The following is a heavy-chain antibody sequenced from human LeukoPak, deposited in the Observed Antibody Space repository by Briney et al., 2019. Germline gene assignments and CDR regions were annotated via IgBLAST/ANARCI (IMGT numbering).Heavy chain of an antibody. D-gene: IGHD4-23*01. CDR3: AKDFDYGGLRYFDY. J-gene: IGHJ4*02. Sequence: PGGSLRLSCAASGFTFSSYAMSWVRQAPGKGLEWVSVVSGSGGSTDYADSVKGRLAISRDNSKNTLYLQMNNLRVEDTAVYYCAKDFDYGGLRYFDYWGQGTLVTVSS. V-gene: IGHV3-23*01. CDR1: GFTFSSYA. CDR2: VSGSGGST.